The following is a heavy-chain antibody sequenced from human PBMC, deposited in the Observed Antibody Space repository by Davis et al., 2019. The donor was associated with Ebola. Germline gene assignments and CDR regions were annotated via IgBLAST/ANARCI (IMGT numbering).Heavy chain of an antibody. V-gene: IGHV4-59*01. CDR2: IYYSGST. CDR1: GDSISSDY. D-gene: IGHD5-18*01. Sequence: MPSETLSLTCTVSGDSISSDYWSWIRQSPGKGLEWIGYIYYSGSTNYNPSLKSRVTISVDTSKNQFSLKLSSVTAADTAGYYCASLDTAMGLDYWGQGTLVTVSS. CDR3: ASLDTAMGLDY. J-gene: IGHJ4*02.